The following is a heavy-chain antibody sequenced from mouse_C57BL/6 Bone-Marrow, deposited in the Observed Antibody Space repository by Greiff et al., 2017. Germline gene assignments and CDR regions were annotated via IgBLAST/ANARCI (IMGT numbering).Heavy chain of an antibody. V-gene: IGHV5-4*03. J-gene: IGHJ4*01. CDR1: GFTFSSYA. CDR2: ISDGGSYT. CDR3: ARGELRRGYYYAMDY. Sequence: DVKLVESGGGLVKPGGSLKLSCAASGFTFSSYAMSWVSQTPEKRLEWVATISDGGSYTYYPDNVKGRFTISRDNAKNNLYLQMSHLKSEDTAMYYCARGELRRGYYYAMDYWGQGTSVTVSS. D-gene: IGHD2-4*01.